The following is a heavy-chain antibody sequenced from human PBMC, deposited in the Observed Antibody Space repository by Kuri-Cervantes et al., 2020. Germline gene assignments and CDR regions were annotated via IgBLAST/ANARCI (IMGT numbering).Heavy chain of an antibody. J-gene: IGHJ4*02. D-gene: IGHD3-22*01. CDR3: ARDRLAYYYDSSGYYYFDY. V-gene: IGHV3-30*03. Sequence: GESLKISCAAYGFTFSSYGMHWVRQAPGKGLEWVAVISYDGNDKYSTDPVKGRFTISRDNSKNTLYLQMNSLRAEDTAVYYCARDRLAYYYDSSGYYYFDYWGQGTLVTVSS. CDR1: GFTFSSYG. CDR2: ISYDGNDK.